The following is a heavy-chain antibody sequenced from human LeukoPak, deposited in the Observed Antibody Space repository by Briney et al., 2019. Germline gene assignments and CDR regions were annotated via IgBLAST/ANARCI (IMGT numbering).Heavy chain of an antibody. D-gene: IGHD3-16*02. Sequence: GGSLRLSYAASGFTFSSYAMHWVRQAPGKGLEWVAVISYDGSNKYYADSVKGRFTISRDNSKNTLYLQMNSLRAEDTAVYYCARDAHYVWGSYRYTVYNWFDPWGQGTLVTVSS. CDR1: GFTFSSYA. CDR3: ARDAHYVWGSYRYTVYNWFDP. J-gene: IGHJ5*02. V-gene: IGHV3-30*04. CDR2: ISYDGSNK.